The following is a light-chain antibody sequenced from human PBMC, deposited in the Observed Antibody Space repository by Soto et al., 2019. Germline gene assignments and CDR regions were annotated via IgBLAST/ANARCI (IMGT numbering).Light chain of an antibody. CDR2: DAS. J-gene: IGKJ3*01. CDR3: QQRGNWPPT. V-gene: IGKV3-11*01. Sequence: EIVLTQSPATLSLSPGERATLSCRASQSIGSFLAWYQQKPGQPPMLLIYDASNRATGIPGRFSGSGSGTDFTLTISSLEPEDFAFYYCQQRGNWPPTSGPGTKVNIK. CDR1: QSIGSF.